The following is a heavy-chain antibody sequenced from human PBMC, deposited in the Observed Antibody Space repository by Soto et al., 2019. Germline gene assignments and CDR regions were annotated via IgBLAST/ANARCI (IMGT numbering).Heavy chain of an antibody. CDR3: AREADFAGQELVIPWFEP. J-gene: IGHJ5*02. V-gene: IGHV3-21*01. D-gene: IGHD3-16*02. CDR1: GFTFSGFS. CDR2: VTSSPSSM. Sequence: GSLRLSCAASGFTFSGFSMNWVRQAPGKGLEWVSSVTSSPSSMFYADSVKGRFTISRDDAKDSLFLQMNSLRADDTAVYYCAREADFAGQELVIPWFEPWGRGTLVTVPQ.